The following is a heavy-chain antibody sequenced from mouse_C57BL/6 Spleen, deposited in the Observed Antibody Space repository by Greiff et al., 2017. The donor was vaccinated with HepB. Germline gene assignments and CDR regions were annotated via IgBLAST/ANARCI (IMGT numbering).Heavy chain of an antibody. D-gene: IGHD2-1*01. CDR1: GYTFTSYW. V-gene: IGHV1-52*01. Sequence: QVQLQQPGAELVRPGSSVKLSCKASGYTFTSYWMHWVKQRPIQGLEWIGNIDPSDSETHYNQKFKDKATLTVDKSSSTAYMQLSSLTSEDSAVYYCARWSWGGKTMDYWGQGTSVTVSS. J-gene: IGHJ4*01. CDR2: IDPSDSET. CDR3: ARWSWGGKTMDY.